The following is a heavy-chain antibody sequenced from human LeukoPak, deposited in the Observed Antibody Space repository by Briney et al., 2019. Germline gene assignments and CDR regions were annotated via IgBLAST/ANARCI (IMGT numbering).Heavy chain of an antibody. CDR3: ARGRGVLFVGHWFDD. Sequence: ASVKVSCKSSGDTFNFDVSWLRQAPGQGPEWMGWINPDTHNTGFAEKFQGRLTLTRNPSIGTAYMELSGLTSDDTAVYYCARGRGVLFVGHWFDDWGQGTLVTVSS. CDR2: INPDTHNT. V-gene: IGHV1-8*03. D-gene: IGHD3-10*02. J-gene: IGHJ5*02. CDR1: GDTFNFD.